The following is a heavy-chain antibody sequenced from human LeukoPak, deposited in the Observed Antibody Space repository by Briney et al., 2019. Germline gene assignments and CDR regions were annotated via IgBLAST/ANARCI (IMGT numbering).Heavy chain of an antibody. CDR1: WFTVSSNY. Sequence: GGSLRLSCAASWFTVSSNYMSWVRQAPGKGLEWVSVIYSGGSTYYADSVKGRFTISRDNSKNTLYLQMNSLRAEDTAVYYCEGITTSGYSFDYWGQGTLVTVSS. J-gene: IGHJ4*02. D-gene: IGHD1-26*01. V-gene: IGHV3-53*01. CDR2: IYSGGST. CDR3: EGITTSGYSFDY.